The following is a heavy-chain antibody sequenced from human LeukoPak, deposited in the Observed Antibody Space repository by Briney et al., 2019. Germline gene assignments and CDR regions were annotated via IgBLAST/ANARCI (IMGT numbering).Heavy chain of an antibody. CDR3: ARDSYGFDY. CDR2: IWYDGSNK. J-gene: IGHJ4*02. V-gene: IGHV3-33*01. Sequence: GRSLRLSCAASGFTFSSYGMHWVRQAPGEGLEWVAVIWYDGSNKYYADSVQGRFTISRDNSKNTLYLQMNSLRAEDTAVYYCARDSYGFDYWGQGTLVTVSS. CDR1: GFTFSSYG. D-gene: IGHD4-17*01.